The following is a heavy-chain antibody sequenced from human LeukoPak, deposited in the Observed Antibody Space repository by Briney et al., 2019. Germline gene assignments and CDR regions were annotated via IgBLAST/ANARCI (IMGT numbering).Heavy chain of an antibody. V-gene: IGHV3-23*01. CDR3: AKDLLYYYGSGSYYGGCFDY. CDR2: ISGSGGST. Sequence: GGSLRLSCAASGFTFSSYAMSCVRQAPGKGLEWVSAISGSGGSTYYADSVKGRFTISRDNSKNTLYLQMNSLRAEDTAVYYCAKDLLYYYGSGSYYGGCFDYWGQGTLVTVSS. D-gene: IGHD3-10*01. CDR1: GFTFSSYA. J-gene: IGHJ4*02.